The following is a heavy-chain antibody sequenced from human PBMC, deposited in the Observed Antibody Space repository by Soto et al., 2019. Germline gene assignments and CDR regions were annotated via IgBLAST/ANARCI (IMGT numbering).Heavy chain of an antibody. CDR1: GYSFTSYW. Sequence: GESLKISCEGSGYSFTSYWIAWVRQMPGKGLEWMGIIYPGDSETRYSPSFQGQVTISADKSISTAYLQWSSLKASDTAMYYCASQETVNREYYLGMDVWGQGSKVTVSS. V-gene: IGHV5-51*01. CDR3: ASQETVNREYYLGMDV. CDR2: IYPGDSET. D-gene: IGHD3-10*01. J-gene: IGHJ6*02.